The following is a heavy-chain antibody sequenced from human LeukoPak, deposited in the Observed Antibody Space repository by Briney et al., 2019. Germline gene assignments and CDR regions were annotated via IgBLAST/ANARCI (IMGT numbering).Heavy chain of an antibody. V-gene: IGHV3-9*01. J-gene: IGHJ5*02. CDR2: ISWNSGST. Sequence: GGSLRLSCAASGFTFDDYAMHWVRQAPGKGLEWVSGISWNSGSTSYADSVKGRFTISRDNAKNTVYLQMKSLRDDDTAVYYCARAQAVAGTGGSDPWGQGTLVTVSS. CDR3: ARAQAVAGTGGSDP. CDR1: GFTFDDYA. D-gene: IGHD6-19*01.